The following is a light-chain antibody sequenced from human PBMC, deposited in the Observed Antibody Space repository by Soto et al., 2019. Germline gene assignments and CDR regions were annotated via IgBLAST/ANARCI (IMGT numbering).Light chain of an antibody. CDR3: TSYTSSTPFYV. CDR2: DVH. J-gene: IGLJ1*01. CDR1: RTDVDGYDY. Sequence: QSVLTPPASVSGSPGRSIAISCQEVRTDVDGYDYVSWYQQHPGQAPQLIIYDVHNRPSGVSHRFSGSKSGDTASLTISGLQAEDEADYYCTSYTSSTPFYVFGTGTKVTVL. V-gene: IGLV2-14*03.